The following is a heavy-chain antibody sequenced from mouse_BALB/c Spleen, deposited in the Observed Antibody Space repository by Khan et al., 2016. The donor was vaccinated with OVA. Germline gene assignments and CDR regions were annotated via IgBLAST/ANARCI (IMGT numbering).Heavy chain of an antibody. D-gene: IGHD1-1*01. CDR1: GYSITSAYA. J-gene: IGHJ2*01. Sequence: EVQLQESGPGLVKPSQSLSLTCTVTGYSITSAYAWNWIRQFPGNKLEWMGYISYSGRTSYNQSLKSRISITRDTSKNQFFLQLNSVTTEHTATEYDARSVTITTVVATYFDYWDQGTTLTVSS. CDR3: ARSVTITTVVATYFDY. CDR2: ISYSGRT. V-gene: IGHV3-2*02.